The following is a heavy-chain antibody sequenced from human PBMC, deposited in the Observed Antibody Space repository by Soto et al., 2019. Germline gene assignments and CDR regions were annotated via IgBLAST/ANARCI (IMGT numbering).Heavy chain of an antibody. D-gene: IGHD3-3*01. J-gene: IGHJ3*02. Sequence: ETLSLTCTVSGGSISTYYWNWIRQSPGKGLEWIGYIYRTGSTHYNPSLNSRAAISLGTSRNQFSLQLNSVTAADTAVYFCARQIGDDPFDIWGQGTMVTVSS. V-gene: IGHV4-4*09. CDR2: IYRTGST. CDR3: ARQIGDDPFDI. CDR1: GGSISTYY.